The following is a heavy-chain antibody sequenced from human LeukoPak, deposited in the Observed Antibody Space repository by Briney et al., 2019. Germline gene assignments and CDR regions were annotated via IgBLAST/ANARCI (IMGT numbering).Heavy chain of an antibody. CDR2: IVVGSGNT. V-gene: IGHV1-58*01. CDR1: GFTFTSSA. CDR3: ATSYSSSSNDAFDI. Sequence: SVKVSCQASGFTFTSSAVQWVRHARGQRLEWIGCIVVGSGNTNYAQKFQERVTITRDMSTSTAYMELSSLRSEDTAVYYCATSYSSSSNDAFDIWGQGTMVTVSS. D-gene: IGHD6-13*01. J-gene: IGHJ3*02.